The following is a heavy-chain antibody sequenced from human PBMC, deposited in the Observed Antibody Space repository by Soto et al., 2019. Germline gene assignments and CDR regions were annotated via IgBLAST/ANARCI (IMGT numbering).Heavy chain of an antibody. CDR2: ISGSGGST. CDR3: AKCFLEYSSSWYGWFDP. J-gene: IGHJ5*02. V-gene: IGHV3-23*01. CDR1: GFTFGSYA. D-gene: IGHD6-13*01. Sequence: PGGSLRLSCAASGFTFGSYAMSWVRQAPGKGLEWVSAISGSGGSTYYADSVKGRFTISRDNSKNTLYLQMNSLRAEDTAVYYCAKCFLEYSSSWYGWFDPWGQGTLVTVSS.